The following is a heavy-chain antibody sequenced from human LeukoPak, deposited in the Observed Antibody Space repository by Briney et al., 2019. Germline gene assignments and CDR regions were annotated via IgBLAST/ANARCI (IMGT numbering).Heavy chain of an antibody. CDR2: IYSNGHI. CDR1: SDSITSSSYL. V-gene: IGHV4-39*01. Sequence: SETLSLTCSVSSDSITSSSYLWVWVRQPPGKGLEWIGDIYSNGHISYNPSLKSRAAISVDTSKNQFSLNLSSVTAADTAVYYCARGPTYYYDSSGYYGNAFDIWGQGTMVTVSS. CDR3: ARGPTYYYDSSGYYGNAFDI. D-gene: IGHD3-22*01. J-gene: IGHJ3*02.